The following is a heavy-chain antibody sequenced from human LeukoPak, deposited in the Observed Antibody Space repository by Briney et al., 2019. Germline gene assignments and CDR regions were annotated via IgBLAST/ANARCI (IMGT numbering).Heavy chain of an antibody. CDR2: ISGSGGST. Sequence: GGSLRLSCAASGFPFSRYAMRGVRQAPGKGLEWVSAISGSGGSTYYADSVKGRFTISRDNSRNTLYLQMNSLRAEDTAVYYCAKRGCSVSSCTYFDCWGQGTLVTVSS. D-gene: IGHD2-15*01. V-gene: IGHV3-23*01. CDR3: AKRGCSVSSCTYFDC. CDR1: GFPFSRYA. J-gene: IGHJ4*02.